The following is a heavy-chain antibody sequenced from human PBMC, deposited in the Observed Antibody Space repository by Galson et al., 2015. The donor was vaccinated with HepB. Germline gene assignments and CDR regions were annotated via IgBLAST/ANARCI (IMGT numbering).Heavy chain of an antibody. CDR3: TGDPRCPSAGREEDLDY. V-gene: IGHV3-15*01. Sequence: SLRLSCAASGFTFSNAWMSWVRQAPGKGLEWVGSIKSKTDGGTTDYAAPVKGRFTISRDDSKNTLDLQMNSLKTEDTAVYYCTGDPRCPSAGREEDLDYWGQGTLVTVSS. J-gene: IGHJ4*02. CDR2: IKSKTDGGTT. CDR1: GFTFSNAW. D-gene: IGHD2-15*01.